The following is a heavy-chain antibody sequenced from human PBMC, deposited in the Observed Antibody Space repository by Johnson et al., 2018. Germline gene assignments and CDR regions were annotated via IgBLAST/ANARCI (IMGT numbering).Heavy chain of an antibody. J-gene: IGHJ6*02. CDR3: AKTDGRQLVGTSFNYYSYGMDV. D-gene: IGHD1-26*01. CDR2: FSDSGGST. Sequence: VQLVQSGGGLVQPGGSLRLSCAASGFTFSSYAMSWVRQAPGKGLEWVSVFSDSGGSTYYADSVKGRFTISRDNSKNTLDLQMDSLRAEDTAVYYCAKTDGRQLVGTSFNYYSYGMDVWGQGTTVTVSS. V-gene: IGHV3-23*04. CDR1: GFTFSSYA.